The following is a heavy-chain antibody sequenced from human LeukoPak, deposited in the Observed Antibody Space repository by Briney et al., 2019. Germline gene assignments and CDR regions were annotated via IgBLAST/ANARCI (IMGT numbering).Heavy chain of an antibody. Sequence: GSLRLSCAASGFTFSHYYMTWVRQAPGKGLEWVSSISGSSGYIFYADSVKGRFTISRDNAKNSLYLQMNSLRAEDTAVYYCGRDLPTVTSIDYWGQGTLVTVPS. D-gene: IGHD4-17*01. CDR2: ISGSSGYI. J-gene: IGHJ4*02. V-gene: IGHV3-21*06. CDR3: GRDLPTVTSIDY. CDR1: GFTFSHYY.